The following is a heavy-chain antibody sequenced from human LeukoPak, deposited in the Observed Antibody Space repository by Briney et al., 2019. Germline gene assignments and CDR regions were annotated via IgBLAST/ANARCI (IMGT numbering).Heavy chain of an antibody. V-gene: IGHV1-8*01. CDR2: MNPNSGNT. CDR1: GYTFTSYN. CDR3: ARGPVEAVFGVSTED. D-gene: IGHD3-10*02. Sequence: ASVKVSCKASGYTFTSYNINWVRQATGQGLEWMGWMNPNSGNTGYAQKFQGRVSMTRDTSISTAYMELSSLRSDDTAVYYCARGPVEAVFGVSTEDWGQGTTVTVS. J-gene: IGHJ6*02.